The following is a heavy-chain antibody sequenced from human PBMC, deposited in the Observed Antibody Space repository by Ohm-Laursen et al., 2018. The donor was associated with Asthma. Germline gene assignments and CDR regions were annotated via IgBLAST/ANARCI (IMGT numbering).Heavy chain of an antibody. V-gene: IGHV1-69*10. CDR2: IIPIFGIA. CDR1: GGTFSSYA. J-gene: IGHJ6*02. D-gene: IGHD3-3*01. CDR3: ARRRFLEWSNYYGMDV. Sequence: SVKVSCKASGGTFSSYAISWVRQAPGQGLEWTGGIIPIFGIANYAQKFQGRVTITADKSTSTAYMELSSLRSEDTAVYYCARRRFLEWSNYYGMDVWGQGTTVTVSS.